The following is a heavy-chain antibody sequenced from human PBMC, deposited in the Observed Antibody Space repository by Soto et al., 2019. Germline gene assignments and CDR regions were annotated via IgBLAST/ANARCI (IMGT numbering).Heavy chain of an antibody. V-gene: IGHV3-66*01. Sequence: EVQVVESGGGLAEPVGSLRLSCAASGFSVSSSYMSWVRQAPGKRLEWVSVIYAGGDTFYADSVKGRFTISRDNSENTLYLQMNSLRVEDTAVYYCALHCTGGNCFGYWGQGTLVTVSS. D-gene: IGHD2-8*02. CDR3: ALHCTGGNCFGY. J-gene: IGHJ4*02. CDR1: GFSVSSSY. CDR2: IYAGGDT.